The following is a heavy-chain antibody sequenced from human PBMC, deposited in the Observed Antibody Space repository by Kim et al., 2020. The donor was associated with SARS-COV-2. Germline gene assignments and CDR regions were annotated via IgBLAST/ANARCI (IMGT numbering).Heavy chain of an antibody. Sequence: ALKGRVTISVDTSKNQFSLKLSSVTAADTAVYYCARSDSSGWSPNAFDIWGQGTMVTVSS. V-gene: IGHV4-34*01. D-gene: IGHD6-19*01. J-gene: IGHJ3*02. CDR3: ARSDSSGWSPNAFDI.